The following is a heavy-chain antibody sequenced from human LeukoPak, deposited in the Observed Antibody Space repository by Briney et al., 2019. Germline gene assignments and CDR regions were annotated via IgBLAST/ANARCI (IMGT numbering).Heavy chain of an antibody. D-gene: IGHD3-9*01. V-gene: IGHV1-69*13. CDR3: ARDLKEYYDILTGFWFDP. CDR1: GGTFSSYA. Sequence: ASVKVSCKASGGTFSSYAISWVRQAPGQGLEWMGGIIPIFGTANYAQKFQGRVTITADESTSTAYMELSSLRSEDTAVYYCARDLKEYYDILTGFWFDPWGQGTLVTVSS. CDR2: IIPIFGTA. J-gene: IGHJ5*02.